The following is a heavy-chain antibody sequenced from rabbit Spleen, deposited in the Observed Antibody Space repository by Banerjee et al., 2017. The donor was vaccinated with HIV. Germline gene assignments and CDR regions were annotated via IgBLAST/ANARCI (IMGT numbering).Heavy chain of an antibody. V-gene: IGHV1S40*01. J-gene: IGHJ6*01. CDR2: IAGSSSGLT. D-gene: IGHD8-1*01. CDR3: ARDTGSSFSSYGMAL. CDR1: GFSFSSSDY. Sequence: QSLEVSGGDLVKPGASLRLTCTASGFSFSSSDYMCWVRQAPGKGLEWISCIAGSSSGLTYSATWAKGRFTCSKTTSTAVAMQITSLTVANAAGYFCARDTGSSFSSYGMALWGQGTLVTVS.